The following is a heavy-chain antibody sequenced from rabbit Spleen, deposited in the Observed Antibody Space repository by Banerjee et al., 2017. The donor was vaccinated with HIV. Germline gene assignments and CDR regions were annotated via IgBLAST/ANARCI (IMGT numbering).Heavy chain of an antibody. J-gene: IGHJ6*01. CDR1: GFSFSSSYD. CDR3: VRDTSSSFSSYGMDL. Sequence: QEQLEESGGDLVKPEGSLTLPCTASGFSFSSSYDMSWVRQAPGKGLEWIGFIYTGNGKNYYASWAKGRFTISKTSSTTVTLQMTSLTVADTATYFCVRDTSSSFSSYGMDLWGPGTLVTVS. CDR2: IYTGNGKN. D-gene: IGHD1-1*01. V-gene: IGHV1S45*01.